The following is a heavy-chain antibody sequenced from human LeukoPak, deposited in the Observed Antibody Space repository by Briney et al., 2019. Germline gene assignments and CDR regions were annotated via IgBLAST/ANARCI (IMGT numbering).Heavy chain of an antibody. J-gene: IGHJ4*02. CDR2: IIPIFGTA. CDR3: ARASSGYYYSSDY. CDR1: GGTFSSYA. D-gene: IGHD3-22*01. Sequence: SLRVSCKASGGTFSSYAISWVRQAPGQGLEWMGGIIPIFGTANYAQTFQGRVTITTDESTSTAYMELSSLRSEDTGVYYCARASSGYYYSSDYWGQGTLVTVSS. V-gene: IGHV1-69*05.